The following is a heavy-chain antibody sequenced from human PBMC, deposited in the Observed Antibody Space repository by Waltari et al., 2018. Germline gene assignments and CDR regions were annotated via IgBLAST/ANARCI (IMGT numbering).Heavy chain of an antibody. D-gene: IGHD6-13*01. CDR1: GFTFSSFT. CDR2: ISGSGGST. CDR3: AKVVSSSWYLDY. V-gene: IGHV3-23*01. J-gene: IGHJ4*02. Sequence: EVQLLESGGGLVQPGGSLRLSCVASGFTFSSFTMSWVRQAPGKGLEWVSAISGSGGSTYYADSVKGRFTISRDNSKNTLYLQMNSLRAEDTAVYYCAKVVSSSWYLDYWGQGTLVTVSS.